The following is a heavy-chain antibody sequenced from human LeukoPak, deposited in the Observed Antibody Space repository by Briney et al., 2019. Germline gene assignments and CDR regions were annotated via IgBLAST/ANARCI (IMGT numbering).Heavy chain of an antibody. J-gene: IGHJ4*02. Sequence: SETLSLTCSVSDGSITSYHWSWIRQPPGKGLEWIGYIYYGGSTNYNPSLKSRVTMSVDTSKNQFSLKLSSVTAADTAVYYCARGGKYYSSSWYNYWGQGTLVTVSS. CDR3: ARGGKYYSSSWYNY. V-gene: IGHV4-59*12. CDR1: DGSITSYH. CDR2: IYYGGST. D-gene: IGHD6-13*01.